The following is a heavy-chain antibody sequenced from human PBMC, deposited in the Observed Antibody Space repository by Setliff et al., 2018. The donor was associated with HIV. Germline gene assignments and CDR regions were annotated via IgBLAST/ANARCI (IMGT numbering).Heavy chain of an antibody. Sequence: GASVKVSCKASGYTFTNYDINWMRQATGQGLEWMGWMNPNSGNTGYAQKFLGRVTMTRNTSISTAYMELRSLRSEDTAVYFCARGSSGFRSGSYYNTFIDYCGQGTLVTVSS. D-gene: IGHD3-10*01. CDR1: GYTFTNYD. CDR2: MNPNSGNT. J-gene: IGHJ4*02. V-gene: IGHV1-8*02. CDR3: ARGSSGFRSGSYYNTFIDY.